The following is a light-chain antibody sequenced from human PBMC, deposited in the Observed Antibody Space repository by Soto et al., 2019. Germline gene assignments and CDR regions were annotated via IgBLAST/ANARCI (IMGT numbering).Light chain of an antibody. Sequence: DIQLTQSPSSLSASVGDRVTITCRASQSISTYLNWYQQRPGEAPKLLVYDSTTLQTDVPSRFSGSGFGAEFTLTVSNLQPEHSATYYCQQSYSNPRWTFGQGTRVEIK. CDR3: QQSYSNPRWT. J-gene: IGKJ1*01. V-gene: IGKV1-39*01. CDR2: DST. CDR1: QSISTY.